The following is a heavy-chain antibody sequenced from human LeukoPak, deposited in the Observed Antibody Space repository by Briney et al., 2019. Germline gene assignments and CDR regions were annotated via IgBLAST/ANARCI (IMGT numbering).Heavy chain of an antibody. CDR3: AKDAVWFGELLYGMDV. CDR2: ISYDGSNK. J-gene: IGHJ6*02. V-gene: IGHV3-30*18. D-gene: IGHD3-10*01. Sequence: PGGSLRLSCAASGFTFSSYWMHWVRQAPGKGLEWVAVISYDGSNKYYADSVKGRFTISRDNSKNTLYLQMNSLRAEDTAVYYCAKDAVWFGELLYGMDVWGQGTTVTVSS. CDR1: GFTFSSYW.